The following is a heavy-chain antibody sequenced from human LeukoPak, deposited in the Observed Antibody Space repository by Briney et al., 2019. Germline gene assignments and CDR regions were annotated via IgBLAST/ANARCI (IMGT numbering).Heavy chain of an antibody. J-gene: IGHJ4*02. Sequence: PGGSLRLSCAASGFTFSSYSMNWVRQAPGKGLEWVSSISSSSSYIYYADSVKGRFTISRDNAKNSLYLQMNSLRAEDTAVYYCARGDIVGATIFDYWGQGTLVTVSS. V-gene: IGHV3-21*01. CDR2: ISSSSSYI. D-gene: IGHD1-26*01. CDR3: ARGDIVGATIFDY. CDR1: GFTFSSYS.